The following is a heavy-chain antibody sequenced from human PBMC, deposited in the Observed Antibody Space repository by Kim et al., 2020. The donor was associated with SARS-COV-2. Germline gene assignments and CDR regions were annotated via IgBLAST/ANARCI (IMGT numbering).Heavy chain of an antibody. J-gene: IGHJ6*02. CDR2: IYYSGST. CDR1: GGSISSGGYY. Sequence: SETLSLTCTVSGGSISSGGYYWSWIRQHPGKGLEWIGYIYYSGSTYYNPSLKSRVTISVDTSKNQFSLKLSSVTAADTAVYYCARDRGGSFDVYYYYGMDVWGQGTTVTVSS. V-gene: IGHV4-31*03. D-gene: IGHD1-26*01. CDR3: ARDRGGSFDVYYYYGMDV.